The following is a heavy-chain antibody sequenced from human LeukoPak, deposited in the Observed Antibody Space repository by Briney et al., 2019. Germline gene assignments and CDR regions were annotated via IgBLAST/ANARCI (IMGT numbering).Heavy chain of an antibody. CDR1: GYTFTSYG. Sequence: ASVKVSCKASGYTFTSYGISWVRQAPGQGLEWMGWISAYNGNTNYAQKLQGRVTMTTDPSTSTAYMELRSLRSDDTAVYYCARPTSVVVVAASPLTPPWFDPWGQGTLVTVSS. CDR2: ISAYNGNT. V-gene: IGHV1-18*04. CDR3: ARPTSVVVVAASPLTPPWFDP. D-gene: IGHD2-15*01. J-gene: IGHJ5*02.